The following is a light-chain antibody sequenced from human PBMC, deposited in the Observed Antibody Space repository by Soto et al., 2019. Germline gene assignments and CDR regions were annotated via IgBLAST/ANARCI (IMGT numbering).Light chain of an antibody. CDR2: EVT. V-gene: IGLV2-14*01. J-gene: IGLJ3*02. CDR3: SSFTNSILV. CDR1: TSDVGSHNF. Sequence: QSALTQPASVSGSPGQSITISCTGTTSDVGSHNFVSWYQQLPGKAPKLFIYEVTNRPSGTSNRFSGSKSGNTASLTISGLQAEDEADYYCSSFTNSILVFGGGTKLTVL.